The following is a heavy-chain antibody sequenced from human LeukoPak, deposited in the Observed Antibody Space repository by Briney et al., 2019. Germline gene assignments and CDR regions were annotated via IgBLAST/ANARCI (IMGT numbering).Heavy chain of an antibody. CDR2: INHNGNVN. V-gene: IGHV3-7*01. D-gene: IGHD2-15*01. CDR3: ASSQGCSGGSCYSVGMDV. CDR1: GFTFSSYW. J-gene: IGHJ6*02. Sequence: PGGSLRLSCAASGFTFSSYWMNWARQAPGKGLEWVASINHNGNVNYYVDSVKGRFTISRDNSKNTLYLQMNSLRAEDTAVYYCASSQGCSGGSCYSVGMDVWGQGTTVTVSS.